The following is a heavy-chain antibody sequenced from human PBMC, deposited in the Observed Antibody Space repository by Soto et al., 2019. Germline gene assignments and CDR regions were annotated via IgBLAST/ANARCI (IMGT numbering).Heavy chain of an antibody. D-gene: IGHD3-16*02. V-gene: IGHV4-34*01. J-gene: IGHJ5*02. CDR2: INHSGST. CDR3: AGAGGLSYLKNWFDP. Sequence: SETLSLTCAVYGGSFSGYYWSWIRQPPGKGLEWIGEINHSGSTNYNPSLKSRVTISVDTSKNQFSLKLSSVTAADTAVYYCAGAGGLSYLKNWFDPWGQGTLVTVSS. CDR1: GGSFSGYY.